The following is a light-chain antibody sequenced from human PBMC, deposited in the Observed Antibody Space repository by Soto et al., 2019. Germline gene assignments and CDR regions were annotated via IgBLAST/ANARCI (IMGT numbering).Light chain of an antibody. CDR1: GANVGGNT. J-gene: IGLJ3*02. V-gene: IGLV1-44*01. Sequence: QSVLTRPHSASVTPGQRVTISCSGSGANVGGNTVNWYQHLPAKAPNLLIYYNTQRPSVVPELFSGSKSGTSASLAISGLRSEDEDDYYCAAWDDSLKGVVFGGGTKLTVL. CDR2: YNT. CDR3: AAWDDSLKGVV.